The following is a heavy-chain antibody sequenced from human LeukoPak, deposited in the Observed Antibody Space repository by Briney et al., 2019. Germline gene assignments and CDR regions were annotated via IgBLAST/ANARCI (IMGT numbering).Heavy chain of an antibody. J-gene: IGHJ4*02. D-gene: IGHD3-10*01. CDR1: GFTFSSYS. CDR3: AITQKLLWFGESPFDY. CDR2: ISSSSSYI. Sequence: GGSLRLSCAASGFTFSSYSMNWVRQAPGKGLEWVSSISSSSSYIYYADSVKGRFTIYRDNAKTLLYLQMNSLRAEGTAVYYCAITQKLLWFGESPFDYWGQGTLVTVSS. V-gene: IGHV3-21*01.